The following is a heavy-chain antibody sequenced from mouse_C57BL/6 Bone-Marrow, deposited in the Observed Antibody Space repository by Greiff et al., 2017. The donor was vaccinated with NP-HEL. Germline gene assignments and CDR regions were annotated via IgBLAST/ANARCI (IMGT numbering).Heavy chain of an antibody. CDR3: ARGIVRGFAY. V-gene: IGHV1-81*01. CDR2: IYPRSGNT. J-gene: IGHJ3*01. CDR1: GYTFTSYG. Sequence: VQVVESGAELARPGASVKLSCKASGYTFTSYGISWVKQRTGQGLEWIGEIYPRSGNTYYNEKFKGKATLTADKSSSTAYMELRSLTSEDSAVYFCARGIVRGFAYWGQGTLVTVSA.